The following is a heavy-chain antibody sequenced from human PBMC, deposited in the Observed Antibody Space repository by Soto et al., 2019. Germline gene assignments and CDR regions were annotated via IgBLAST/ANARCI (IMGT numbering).Heavy chain of an antibody. CDR1: GFTFSDYA. V-gene: IGHV3-30-3*01. D-gene: IGHD2-2*01. Sequence: PGGSLRLSCAASGFTFSDYAMHWVRQAPGKGLEWVAVISYDGSNKYYADSVKGRFTISRDNSKNTLYLQMNSLRAEDTAVYYCVRGTSTSPDYWGQGTLVTVSS. J-gene: IGHJ4*02. CDR3: VRGTSTSPDY. CDR2: ISYDGSNK.